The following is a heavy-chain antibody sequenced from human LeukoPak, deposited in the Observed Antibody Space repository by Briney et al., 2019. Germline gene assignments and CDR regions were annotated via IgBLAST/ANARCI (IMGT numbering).Heavy chain of an antibody. CDR1: GFTVSSNY. J-gene: IGHJ6*02. CDR2: IYSGGST. Sequence: GGSLRLSCAASGFTVSSNYMSWVRQAPGKGLESVSVIYSGGSTYYADSVKGRFTISRDNSKNTLYLQMNSLRAEDTAVYYCARPQTYFDWLTQVNGMDVWGQGTTVTVSS. CDR3: ARPQTYFDWLTQVNGMDV. V-gene: IGHV3-66*04. D-gene: IGHD3-9*01.